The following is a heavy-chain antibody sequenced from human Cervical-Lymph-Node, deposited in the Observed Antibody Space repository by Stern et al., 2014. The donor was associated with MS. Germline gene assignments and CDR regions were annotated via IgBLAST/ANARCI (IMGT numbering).Heavy chain of an antibody. CDR3: ALSSETSDRWYSLGYDL. V-gene: IGHV1-69*01. J-gene: IGHJ5*02. CDR1: GGTFSKFP. CDR2: IFPVFGTP. Sequence: VHLGESGAEVTKPGSSVKVSCKASGGTFSKFPSSWVRQAPGQGLEWMGGIFPVFGTPTYAQEFRGRVTIPADVSTSTVYMELSSLRSDDTAVYYCALSSETSDRWYSLGYDLWGQGTLVTVSS. D-gene: IGHD6-13*01.